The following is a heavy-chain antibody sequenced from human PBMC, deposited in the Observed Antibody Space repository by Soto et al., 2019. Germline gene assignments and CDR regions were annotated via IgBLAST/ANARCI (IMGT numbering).Heavy chain of an antibody. V-gene: IGHV3-21*01. CDR2: ISSSSSYI. CDR1: GFTFSSYS. J-gene: IGHJ6*02. Sequence: GGSLRLSCAASGFTFSSYSMNWVRQAPGKGLEWVSSISSSSSYIYYADSVKGRFTISRDNAKNSLYLQMNSLRAEDTAVYYCARVKGAIDPDYYYYGMDVWGQGTTVTVSS. D-gene: IGHD3-16*02. CDR3: ARVKGAIDPDYYYYGMDV.